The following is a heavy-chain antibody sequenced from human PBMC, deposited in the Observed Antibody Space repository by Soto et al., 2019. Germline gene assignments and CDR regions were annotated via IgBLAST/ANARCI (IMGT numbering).Heavy chain of an antibody. CDR2: INPNSGGT. Sequence: ASVKVSCKASGYTFTGYYMHWVRQAPGQGLEWMGWINPNSGGTNYAQKFQGWVTMTRDTSISTAYMELSRLRSDDTAVYYCARDPPYHDFRLVVWGQGTTVTVSS. V-gene: IGHV1-2*04. CDR3: ARDPPYHDFRLVV. J-gene: IGHJ6*02. D-gene: IGHD3-3*01. CDR1: GYTFTGYY.